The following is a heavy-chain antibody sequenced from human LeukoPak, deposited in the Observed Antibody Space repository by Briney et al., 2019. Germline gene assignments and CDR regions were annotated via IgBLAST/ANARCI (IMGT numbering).Heavy chain of an antibody. CDR1: GYSFTSYW. CDR3: ARLSCSSTSCYEVYY. Sequence: GESLKISCKGSGYSFTSYWIGWVRQMPGKGLEWMGIIYPGDSDTRYSPSFQGQVTISADKSISTAYLQWSSLKASDTAMYYCARLSCSSTSCYEVYYWGQGTLVTVSS. J-gene: IGHJ4*02. D-gene: IGHD2-2*01. V-gene: IGHV5-51*01. CDR2: IYPGDSDT.